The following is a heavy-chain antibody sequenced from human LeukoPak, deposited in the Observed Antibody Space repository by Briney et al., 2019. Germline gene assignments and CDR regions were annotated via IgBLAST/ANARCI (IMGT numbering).Heavy chain of an antibody. Sequence: PGGSLRLSCAASGLSFSSFAMSWVRQGPARGLKWVSSIRGNGETLYADSVKGRFTLSSDSSRNTVYFQLNNLRVEDTVIYYCAKASWVSSTDAVRWGQGTLVTVSS. CDR2: IRGNGET. V-gene: IGHV3-23*01. D-gene: IGHD3-16*01. CDR1: GLSFSSFA. CDR3: AKASWVSSTDAVR. J-gene: IGHJ4*02.